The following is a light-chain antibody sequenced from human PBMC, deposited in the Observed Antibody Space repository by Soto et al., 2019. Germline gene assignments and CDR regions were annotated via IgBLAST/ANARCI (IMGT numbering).Light chain of an antibody. CDR3: QYLNGAPTIT. J-gene: IGKJ5*01. Sequence: DIQLTQSPSILSASVVDIVTLTFLASQDVSDFLAWYQHAAGKAPNLLIYGGYTLQSGVSSRFSGSGSGTEFSLTITSLKPEDFATYYCQYLNGAPTITFGQGTRLEIK. V-gene: IGKV1-9*01. CDR2: GGY. CDR1: QDVSDF.